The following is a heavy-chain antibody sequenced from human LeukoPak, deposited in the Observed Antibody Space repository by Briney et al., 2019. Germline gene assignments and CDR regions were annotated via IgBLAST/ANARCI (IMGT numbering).Heavy chain of an antibody. D-gene: IGHD1-7*01. V-gene: IGHV1-46*01. J-gene: IGHJ6*02. CDR3: ARVELNYGMDV. Sequence: ASVKVSCKASGYTFTSYFMHWVRQAPGQGLEWMGIINPSGGSTSYAQKFQGRVTMTRATSTSTAYMELSSLRSEDTAVYYCARVELNYGMDVWGQGTTVTVSS. CDR1: GYTFTSYF. CDR2: INPSGGST.